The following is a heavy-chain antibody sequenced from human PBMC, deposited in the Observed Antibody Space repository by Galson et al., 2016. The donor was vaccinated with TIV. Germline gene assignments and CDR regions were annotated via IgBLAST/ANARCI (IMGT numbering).Heavy chain of an antibody. J-gene: IGHJ6*03. CDR1: GGTFSSYA. V-gene: IGHV1-69*13. CDR2: IIPIFGTA. Sequence: SVKVSCKASGGTFSSYAISWVRQAPGQGLEWMGGIIPIFGTANYAQKFQGRVTITADESTSTAHMELSSLRSEYTAVFYCARSEYSYGKYCYYYMDVWGKGTTVIVSS. CDR3: ARSEYSYGKYCYYYMDV. D-gene: IGHD5-18*01.